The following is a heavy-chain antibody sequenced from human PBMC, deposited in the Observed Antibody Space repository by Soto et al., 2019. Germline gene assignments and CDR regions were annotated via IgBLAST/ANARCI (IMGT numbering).Heavy chain of an antibody. CDR2: IVVGSGNT. Sequence: WASVKVSCKASGFTFTSSAVQWVRQARGQRLEWIGWIVVGSGNTNYAQKFQERVTITRDMSTSTAYMELSSLRSEDTAVYYCAAELTTGTDHYYYYGMDVWGQGTTVTVSS. CDR3: AAELTTGTDHYYYYGMDV. J-gene: IGHJ6*02. D-gene: IGHD1-1*01. CDR1: GFTFTSSA. V-gene: IGHV1-58*01.